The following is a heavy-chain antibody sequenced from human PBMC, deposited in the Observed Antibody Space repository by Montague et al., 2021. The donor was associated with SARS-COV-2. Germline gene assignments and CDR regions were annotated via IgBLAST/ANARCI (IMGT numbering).Heavy chain of an antibody. CDR3: ARENTVTTFGGPYYIDS. CDR1: GSSVRSYY. Sequence: SETLSLTCIVSGSSVRSYYWSWIRQPPGKGLEWIGHIYDSGSTNHNPSXXSRVTISVDTSKNQFSLKLSSVTAADTAVYYCARENTVTTFGGPYYIDSWGQGTLVTVSA. CDR2: IYDSGST. D-gene: IGHD4-17*01. V-gene: IGHV4-59*02. J-gene: IGHJ4*02.